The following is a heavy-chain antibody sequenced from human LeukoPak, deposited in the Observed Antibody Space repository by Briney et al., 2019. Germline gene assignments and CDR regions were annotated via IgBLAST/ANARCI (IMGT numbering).Heavy chain of an antibody. D-gene: IGHD5-24*01. V-gene: IGHV1-2*02. CDR1: VYTFTGYY. CDR2: INPNSGGT. J-gene: IGHJ4*02. Sequence: ASVKVSCRASVYTFTGYYMHWVRQAPGQGLESMGWINPNSGGTNYAQKFQGKVTMTRDTSISTAYMELSRLRSDDTAVYYCARDGRDGYNFFDYWGQGTLVTVSS. CDR3: ARDGRDGYNFFDY.